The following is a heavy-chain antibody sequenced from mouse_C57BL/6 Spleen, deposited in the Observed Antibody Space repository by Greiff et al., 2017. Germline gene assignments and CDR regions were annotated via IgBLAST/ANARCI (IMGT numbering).Heavy chain of an antibody. J-gene: IGHJ4*01. CDR3: ARNYLYDYDMDY. CDR2: IWSGGST. CDR1: GFSLTSYG. V-gene: IGHV2-2*01. D-gene: IGHD2-4*01. Sequence: VMLVESGPGLVQPSQSLSITCTVSGFSLTSYGVHWVRQSPGKGLEWLGVIWSGGSTDYNAAFISRLSISKDNSKSQVFFNMNSLQADDTAIYYCARNYLYDYDMDYWGQGTSVTVSS.